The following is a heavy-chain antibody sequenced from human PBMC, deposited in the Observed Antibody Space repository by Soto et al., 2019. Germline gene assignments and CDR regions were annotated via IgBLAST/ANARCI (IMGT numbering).Heavy chain of an antibody. CDR1: GYSFTTYW. CDR2: IDPSDSTT. CDR3: ASGHSSPDY. D-gene: IGHD6-6*01. V-gene: IGHV5-10-1*01. J-gene: IGHJ4*02. Sequence: GESLKISCKGSGYSFTTYWINWVRQMPGKGLEWMGRIDPSDSTTNYSPSFQGHVTISTDKSITTAYLQWSSLKASDTAMYYCASGHSSPDYWGQGTLVTVSS.